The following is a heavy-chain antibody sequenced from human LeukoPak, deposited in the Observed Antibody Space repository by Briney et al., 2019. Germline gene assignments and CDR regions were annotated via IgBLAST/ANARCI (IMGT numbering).Heavy chain of an antibody. D-gene: IGHD6-13*01. V-gene: IGHV3-20*04. CDR3: AREGFGIAAAVFDY. Sequence: GGSLRLSCAASGFTFDDYGMGWVRQAPGKGLEWVSGINWNGGSTGYADSVKGRFTISRDNAKNSLYLQMNSLRAEDTALYYCAREGFGIAAAVFDYWGQGTLVTVSS. CDR2: INWNGGST. J-gene: IGHJ4*02. CDR1: GFTFDDYG.